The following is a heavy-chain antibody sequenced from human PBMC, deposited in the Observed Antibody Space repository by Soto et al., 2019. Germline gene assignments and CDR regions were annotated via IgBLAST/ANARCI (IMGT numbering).Heavy chain of an antibody. J-gene: IGHJ4*02. Sequence: PGGSLRLSCAASGFTFRNYNMTWVRQAPGKGLEWVANIKKDGSEKFYVDSVKGRFTISRDNPKNSLSLQMNSLRAEDTAVYYCGRITISPGFYFDFWGQGALVTVSS. D-gene: IGHD3-9*01. CDR3: GRITISPGFYFDF. V-gene: IGHV3-7*02. CDR1: GFTFRNYN. CDR2: IKKDGSEK.